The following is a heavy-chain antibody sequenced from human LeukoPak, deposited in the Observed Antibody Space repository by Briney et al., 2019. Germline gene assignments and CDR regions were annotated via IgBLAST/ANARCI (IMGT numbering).Heavy chain of an antibody. CDR2: IYYSGSI. J-gene: IGHJ4*02. CDR3: AKSGRGWYIFDY. Sequence: SETLSLSCTVSGGSVSSGTWSWIRQSPGKGLEWIGYIYYSGSIDYNPSLKSRVTISVDASKNQFSLKLSSVTAADTAVYYCAKSGRGWYIFDYWGQGTLVTVSS. D-gene: IGHD6-19*01. CDR1: GGSVSSGT. V-gene: IGHV4-61*01.